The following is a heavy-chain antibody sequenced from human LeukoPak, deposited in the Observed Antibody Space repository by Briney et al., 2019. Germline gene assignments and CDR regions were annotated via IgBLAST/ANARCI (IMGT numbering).Heavy chain of an antibody. J-gene: IGHJ4*02. D-gene: IGHD3-10*01. CDR3: ARESSLTGAYFDW. Sequence: PGGSLRLSCAASGFTLSNYGMHWVRQAPGKGLQWVAVIWYDGTNKQYVDSVKGRFTISRDNSESTLYLQMNSLRDGDTAVYYCARESSLTGAYFDWWGQGTLVTVSS. V-gene: IGHV3-33*01. CDR1: GFTLSNYG. CDR2: IWYDGTNK.